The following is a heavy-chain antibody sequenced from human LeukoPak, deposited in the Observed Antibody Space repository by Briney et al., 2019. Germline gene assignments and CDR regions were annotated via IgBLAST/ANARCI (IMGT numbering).Heavy chain of an antibody. D-gene: IGHD2-8*01. J-gene: IGHJ4*02. CDR3: SRENGAFSPFGY. V-gene: IGHV4/OR15-8*02. Sequence: PSETLSVTCTVSGGSISSDCWSWVRQPPGQGLEWIGEISLTGLTHYNPSLESRVTVSLDKSKNQLSLNLTSVTAADTAVYFCSRENGAFSPFGYWGQGTLVTVLS. CDR2: ISLTGLT. CDR1: GGSISSDC.